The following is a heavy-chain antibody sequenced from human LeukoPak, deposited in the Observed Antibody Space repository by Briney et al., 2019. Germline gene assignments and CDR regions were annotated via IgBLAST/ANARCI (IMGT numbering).Heavy chain of an antibody. CDR3: ANSYYYDSSGYPESGAFDI. J-gene: IGHJ3*02. Sequence: SVKVSCKASGGTFSNYAISWVRQAPGQGLEWMGGIIPIFGTANYAQKFQGRVTITADESTSTAYMELSSLRSEDTAVYYCANSYYYDSSGYPESGAFDIWGQGTMVTVSS. CDR1: GGTFSNYA. CDR2: IIPIFGTA. V-gene: IGHV1-69*13. D-gene: IGHD3-22*01.